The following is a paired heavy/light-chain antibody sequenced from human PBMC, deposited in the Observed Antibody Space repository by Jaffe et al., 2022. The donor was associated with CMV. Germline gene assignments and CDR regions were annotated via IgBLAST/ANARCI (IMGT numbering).Light chain of an antibody. Sequence: EIVLTQSPGTLSLSPGERATLSCRASQTISNNYLAWYQRKPGQAPRLLIYGASSRATGIPDRFSGSGSGTDFTLTITRLEPEDFAVYYCQHYGSSLTLTFGGGTKVEIK. CDR3: QHYGSSLTLT. CDR2: GAS. J-gene: IGKJ4*01. V-gene: IGKV3-20*01. CDR1: QTISNNY.
Heavy chain of an antibody. D-gene: IGHD5-12*01. CDR2: ISGNGNTI. CDR1: GFTFSSYG. V-gene: IGHV3-48*02. Sequence: EVQLVESGGGLAQPGGSLRLSCAASGFTFSSYGMNWVRQAPGTGLEWVSYISGNGNTIYYADSVKGRFTISRDNAENSLYLQMNSLRDEDTALYYCARDRFSGYGSPRLRDYWGQGTLVTVSS. CDR3: ARDRFSGYGSPRLRDY. J-gene: IGHJ4*02.